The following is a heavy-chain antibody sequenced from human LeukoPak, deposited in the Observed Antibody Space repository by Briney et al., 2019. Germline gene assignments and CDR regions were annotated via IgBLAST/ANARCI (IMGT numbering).Heavy chain of an antibody. CDR3: AKGAVAGNQNPVGY. D-gene: IGHD6-19*01. J-gene: IGHJ4*02. CDR2: ISGSGGST. CDR1: GFTFSSYA. Sequence: PGGSLRLSCAASGFTFSSYAMSWVRQAPGKGLEWVSVISGSGGSTYYADSVKGRFTISRDNSKNTPYLQMNSLRAEDTAVYYCAKGAVAGNQNPVGYWGQGTLVTVSS. V-gene: IGHV3-23*01.